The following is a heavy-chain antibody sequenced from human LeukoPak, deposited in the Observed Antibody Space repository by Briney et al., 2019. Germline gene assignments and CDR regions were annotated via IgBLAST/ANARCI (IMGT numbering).Heavy chain of an antibody. Sequence: GGSLRLSCVASGFTFSSYGMHWVRQAPGKGLEWVAVIWYDGSNKYYADSVKGRFTISRDNCKNTLYLQMNSLRAEDTAVYYCARDTTGYHYYFDYWGQETLVTVSS. V-gene: IGHV3-33*01. J-gene: IGHJ4*02. CDR1: GFTFSSYG. CDR3: ARDTTGYHYYFDY. CDR2: IWYDGSNK. D-gene: IGHD3-9*01.